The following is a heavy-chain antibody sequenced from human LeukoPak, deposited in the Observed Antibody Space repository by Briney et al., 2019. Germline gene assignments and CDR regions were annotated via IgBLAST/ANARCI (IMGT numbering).Heavy chain of an antibody. CDR3: ARGGDSSWNFDY. J-gene: IGHJ4*02. V-gene: IGHV3-48*03. D-gene: IGHD6-13*01. CDR2: ISSSGSTI. CDR1: GFTFSNYE. Sequence: PGGSLRLSCAASGFTFSNYEMNWVRQAPGKGLEWVSYISSSGSTIYYADSVKGRFTISRDNAKNSLYLQMNSLRAEDTAVYYCARGGDSSWNFDYWGRGTLVTVSS.